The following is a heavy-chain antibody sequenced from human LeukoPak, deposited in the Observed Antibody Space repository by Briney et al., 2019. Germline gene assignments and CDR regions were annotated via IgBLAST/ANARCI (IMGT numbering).Heavy chain of an antibody. CDR1: GYTFTSYG. CDR3: ARDTRGYSYGYGDFDY. CDR2: ISAYNGNT. J-gene: IGHJ4*02. Sequence: ASVKVSCKASGYTFTSYGISWVRQAPGQGLEWMGWISAYNGNTNYAQKLQGRVTMTTDTSTSTAYMELRSLRSDDTAVYYCARDTRGYSYGYGDFDYWGQGTLVTVSP. D-gene: IGHD5-18*01. V-gene: IGHV1-18*01.